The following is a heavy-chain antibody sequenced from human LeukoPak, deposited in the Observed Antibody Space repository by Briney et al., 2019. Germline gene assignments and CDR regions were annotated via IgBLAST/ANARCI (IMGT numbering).Heavy chain of an antibody. V-gene: IGHV1-8*01. CDR2: MNPNTGAT. CDR3: ARNPAKTGNFDP. D-gene: IGHD7-27*01. J-gene: IGHJ5*02. Sequence: ASVKVSCRTSGYTFTTYDINWVRRATGQGLEWMGWMNPNTGATGLAQKFQGRVTMTRDTSINTAYMELNSLRSEDTAVYYCARNPAKTGNFDPWGQGTLVTVSS. CDR1: GYTFTTYD.